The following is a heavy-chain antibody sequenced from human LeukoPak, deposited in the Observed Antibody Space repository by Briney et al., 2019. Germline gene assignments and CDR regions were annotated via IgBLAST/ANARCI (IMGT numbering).Heavy chain of an antibody. CDR1: GFTFSSYA. J-gene: IGHJ6*02. CDR2: ISGSGGST. CDR3: AKSSGYYPQYYYGMDV. V-gene: IGHV3-23*01. D-gene: IGHD3-22*01. Sequence: GGSLGLSCAASGFTFSSYAMSWVRQAPGKGLEWVSAISGSGGSTYYADSVKGRFTISRDNSKNTLYLQMNSLRAEDTAVYYCAKSSGYYPQYYYGMDVWGQGTTVTVSS.